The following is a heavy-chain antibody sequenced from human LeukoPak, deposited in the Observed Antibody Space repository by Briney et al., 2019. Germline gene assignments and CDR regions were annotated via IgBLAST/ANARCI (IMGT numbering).Heavy chain of an antibody. D-gene: IGHD6-19*01. CDR2: INPNIGGT. V-gene: IGHV1-2*02. J-gene: IGHJ5*02. CDR3: ARTGRSSGWYWFDP. CDR1: GYTFTGYY. Sequence: GASVKVSCKASGYTFTGYYMHWLRQAPGQGLAWMGWINPNIGGTDYAQKFQGRVTITADESTSTAYMELSSLRSEDTAVYYCARTGRSSGWYWFDPWGQGTLVTVSS.